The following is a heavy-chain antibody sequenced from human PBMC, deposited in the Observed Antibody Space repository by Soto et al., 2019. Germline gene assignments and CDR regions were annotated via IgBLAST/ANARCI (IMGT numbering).Heavy chain of an antibody. CDR3: AEDRCSSTSCYFYSYYYGMAV. J-gene: IGHJ6*02. CDR2: ISGSGGST. Sequence: EVQLLESGGGLVQPGGSLRLSCAASGFTFSSYAMSWVRQAPGKGLEWVSAISGSGGSTYYADSVKGRFTISRDNSKNTLYLQMNSMRAEDTAVYYCAEDRCSSTSCYFYSYYYGMAVWGQGTTVTVSS. CDR1: GFTFSSYA. V-gene: IGHV3-23*01. D-gene: IGHD2-2*01.